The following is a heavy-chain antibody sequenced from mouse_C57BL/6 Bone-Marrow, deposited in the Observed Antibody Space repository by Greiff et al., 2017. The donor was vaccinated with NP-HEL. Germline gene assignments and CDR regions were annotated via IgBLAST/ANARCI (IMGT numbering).Heavy chain of an antibody. Sequence: QVQLQQSGPELVKPGASVKISCKASGYTFTDYYINWVKQRPGQGLEWIGWIFPGSGSTYYNEKFKGKATLTVDNSSSTAYMLLSSLASEDSAVYFCATLNWDWFAYWGQGTLVTVSA. CDR3: ATLNWDWFAY. D-gene: IGHD4-1*01. CDR1: GYTFTDYY. CDR2: IFPGSGST. J-gene: IGHJ3*01. V-gene: IGHV1-75*01.